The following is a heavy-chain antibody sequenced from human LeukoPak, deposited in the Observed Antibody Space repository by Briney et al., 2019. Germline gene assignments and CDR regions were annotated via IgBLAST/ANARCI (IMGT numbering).Heavy chain of an antibody. CDR2: IYYSGTT. CDR1: GVSISSTTLY. Sequence: SETLSLTCTVPGVSISSTTLYWGWVRQSPGKGLEWIATIYYSGTTYYNPSLKSRVTISVDTSKNQFSLKLTSVTAADTAIYYCAGAPAGGSDWLSPFDYRGQGTLVTVSS. CDR3: AGAPAGGSDWLSPFDY. V-gene: IGHV4-39*01. D-gene: IGHD3-9*01. J-gene: IGHJ4*02.